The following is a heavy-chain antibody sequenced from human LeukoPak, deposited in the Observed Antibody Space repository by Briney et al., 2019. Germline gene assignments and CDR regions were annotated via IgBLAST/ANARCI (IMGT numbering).Heavy chain of an antibody. CDR3: AREWLGRGMDV. CDR1: GFTFSSYA. J-gene: IGHJ6*02. Sequence: PGGSLRLSCAASGFTFSSYAMHWVRQAPGKGLEWVAVISYDGSNKYYADSVKGRFTISRDNSKNTLYLQMNSLRAEDTAVYYCAREWLGRGMDVWGQGTTVTVSS. V-gene: IGHV3-30-3*01. CDR2: ISYDGSNK. D-gene: IGHD6-19*01.